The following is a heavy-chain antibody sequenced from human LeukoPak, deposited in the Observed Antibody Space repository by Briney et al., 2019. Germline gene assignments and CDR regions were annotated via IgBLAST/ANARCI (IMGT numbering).Heavy chain of an antibody. CDR1: GGSISSYY. D-gene: IGHD2-15*01. V-gene: IGHV4-59*01. J-gene: IGHJ2*01. CDR3: ARTLGYCSGGSCYAPDWYFDL. CDR2: IYYSGST. Sequence: SETLSLTXTVSGGSISSYYWSWIRQPPGKGLEWIRYIYYSGSTNYNPSLKSRVTISVDTSKNQFSLKLSSVTAADTAVYYCARTLGYCSGGSCYAPDWYFDLWGRGTLVTVSS.